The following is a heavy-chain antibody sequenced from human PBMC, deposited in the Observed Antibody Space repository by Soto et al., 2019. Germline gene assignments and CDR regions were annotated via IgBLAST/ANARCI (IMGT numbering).Heavy chain of an antibody. CDR3: ATGPIGWADDYGAYLFDS. J-gene: IGHJ4*02. D-gene: IGHD4-17*01. Sequence: QVQLVESGGGVFQPGSSLRLSCAASDFTFSSYGMHLVRQAPAKGLEWVTSISYDGSNKYYADSVQGPFTTSRDTSKNTLYKQLTSLRLEDTAVDYCATGPIGWADDYGAYLFDSWGQGILVAVSS. CDR1: DFTFSSYG. CDR2: ISYDGSNK. V-gene: IGHV3-30*03.